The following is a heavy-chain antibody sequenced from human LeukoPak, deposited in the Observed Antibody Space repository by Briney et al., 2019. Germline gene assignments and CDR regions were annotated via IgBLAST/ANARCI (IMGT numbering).Heavy chain of an antibody. Sequence: GGSLRLSCAASGFTFSTYGMHWVRQAPGKGLEWVAVISYDGSDKYYGDTVKGRFTISRDNSKSTLYLQMNSLRAEDTAVYYCAKGRDYYDSSGYCEPLDSWGQGTLVTVSS. CDR3: AKGRDYYDSSGYCEPLDS. J-gene: IGHJ5*01. CDR2: ISYDGSDK. CDR1: GFTFSTYG. D-gene: IGHD3-22*01. V-gene: IGHV3-30*18.